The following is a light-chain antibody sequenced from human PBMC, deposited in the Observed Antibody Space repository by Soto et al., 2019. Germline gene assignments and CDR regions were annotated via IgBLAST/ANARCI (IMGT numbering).Light chain of an antibody. J-gene: IGLJ1*01. Sequence: QSALAQPASVSGSPGQSITISCTGTSSDVGAYNYVSWFQQHPGKAPTLIISEVSNRPSGVSNRFSGSKSGNAASLTISGLQAEDEADYFCFSFTTDWTHVFGTGTKVNVL. V-gene: IGLV2-14*01. CDR2: EVS. CDR1: SSDVGAYNY. CDR3: FSFTTDWTHV.